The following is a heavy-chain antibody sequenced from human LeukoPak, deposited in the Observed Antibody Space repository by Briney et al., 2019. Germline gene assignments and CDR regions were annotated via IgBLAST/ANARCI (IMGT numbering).Heavy chain of an antibody. Sequence: GRSLRLSCAASGFTFSSYGIHWVRQAPGKGLEWVAVISYDGSNKYYADSVKGRFTISRDNSKNLVDLQMNSLRVEDTAVYYCARHYSSGWYDYWGQGTLVTVSS. V-gene: IGHV3-30*03. D-gene: IGHD6-19*01. CDR1: GFTFSSYG. J-gene: IGHJ4*02. CDR2: ISYDGSNK. CDR3: ARHYSSGWYDY.